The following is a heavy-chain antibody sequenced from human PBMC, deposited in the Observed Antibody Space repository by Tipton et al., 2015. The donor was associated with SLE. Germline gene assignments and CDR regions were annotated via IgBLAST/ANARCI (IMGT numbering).Heavy chain of an antibody. Sequence: TLSLTCTVSGDSISGHYRSWIRQPPGKGLEWIGYIYDSGSTSYNPSLKSRVTISEDTSKQQFSLKLSSLTAADTAMYYCVRHAGDYAYFDSWGQGTLVTVSS. CDR3: VRHAGDYAYFDS. D-gene: IGHD4-17*01. CDR1: GDSISGHY. J-gene: IGHJ4*02. CDR2: IYDSGST. V-gene: IGHV4-59*08.